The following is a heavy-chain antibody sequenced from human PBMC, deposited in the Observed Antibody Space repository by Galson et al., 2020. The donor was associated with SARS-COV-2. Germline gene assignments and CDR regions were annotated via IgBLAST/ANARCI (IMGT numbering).Heavy chain of an antibody. V-gene: IGHV4-59*08. CDR1: GGSISSYY. CDR2: IYYTGST. D-gene: IGHD4-17*01. Sequence: SETLSLICTVSGGSISSYYWSWIRQPPGKGLEWIGYIYYTGSTNYNPSLKSRVTISVDTSKNQFSLKLSSVTAADTAVYYCARHGDYIYGMDVWGQGTTVTVSS. CDR3: ARHGDYIYGMDV. J-gene: IGHJ6*02.